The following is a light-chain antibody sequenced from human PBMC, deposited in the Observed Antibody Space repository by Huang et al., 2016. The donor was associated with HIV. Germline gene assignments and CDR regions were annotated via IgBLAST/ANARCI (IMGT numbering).Light chain of an antibody. V-gene: IGKV3-20*01. CDR2: GAS. CDR1: QSVGIY. CDR3: QQYERPPDT. Sequence: EIVLTQSPGTLSLSPGERATLSCRASQSVGIYLAWYQQKPGQAPRRLIYGASTRVTGIPDRFSGGGSGTDFTLSISRLEPEEFAVYYCQQYERPPDTFGPGTKVNIK. J-gene: IGKJ3*01.